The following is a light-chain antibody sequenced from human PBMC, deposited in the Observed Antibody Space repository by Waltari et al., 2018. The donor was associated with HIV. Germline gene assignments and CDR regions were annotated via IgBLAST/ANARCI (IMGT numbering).Light chain of an antibody. CDR1: SSDIGAYDF. CDR2: EVT. J-gene: IGLJ3*02. Sequence: QSALTQPPSASGSLGQSVTISCTGSSSDIGAYDFVSWFQQHPHSAPKLLLYEVTRRLSTVSDRFSGSRSVKTAFLTVAGLQPDDEANYFCSSYGDSLRVLFGGGTNVTVL. V-gene: IGLV2-8*01. CDR3: SSYGDSLRVL.